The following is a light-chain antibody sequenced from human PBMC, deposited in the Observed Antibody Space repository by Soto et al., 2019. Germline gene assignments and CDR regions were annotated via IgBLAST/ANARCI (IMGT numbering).Light chain of an antibody. CDR2: GVN. V-gene: IGLV2-14*03. CDR3: SSYTSISTYV. J-gene: IGLJ1*01. Sequence: QSLLTQPASVSVSPGQSITISCTGTSSDVGGYNYVSWYQQHPGKAPKLMIYGVNNRPSGVSNRFSGSKSGNTASLTISGLQTEDDADYYCSSYTSISTYVFGTGTKVTVL. CDR1: SSDVGGYNY.